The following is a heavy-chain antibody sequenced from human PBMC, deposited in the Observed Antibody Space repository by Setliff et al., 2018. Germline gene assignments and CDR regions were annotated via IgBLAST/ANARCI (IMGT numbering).Heavy chain of an antibody. Sequence: SETLSLTCTVSGGSFSDYYWSWIRQPAGKGPEWIGHIYASWSTNYNPSLKSRVTISVDTSKNQFSLKLSSVTATDTAVYYCARAISGWYSAYYYYMDVWGKGTTVTVSS. D-gene: IGHD6-19*01. CDR1: GGSFSDYY. CDR2: IYASWST. CDR3: ARAISGWYSAYYYYMDV. J-gene: IGHJ6*03. V-gene: IGHV4-4*07.